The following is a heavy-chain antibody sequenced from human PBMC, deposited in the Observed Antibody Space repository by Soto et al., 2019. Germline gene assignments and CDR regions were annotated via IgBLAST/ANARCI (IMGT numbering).Heavy chain of an antibody. CDR2: ISPGSRYP. J-gene: IGHJ5*02. V-gene: IGHV3-11*06. Sequence: PGGSLRLSCAGSGFTFGDSYMSWIRQAPGKGLEWLSYISPGSRYPAYADSVKGRFTISRDNAKRSLYLQMMSLTAEDTAIYYCVRGGGGGLFDPWGQGTMVTISS. CDR1: GFTFGDSY. D-gene: IGHD2-15*01. CDR3: VRGGGGGLFDP.